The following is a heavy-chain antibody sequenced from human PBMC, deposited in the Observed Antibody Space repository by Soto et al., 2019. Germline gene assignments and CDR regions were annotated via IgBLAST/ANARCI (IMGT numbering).Heavy chain of an antibody. V-gene: IGHV3-30*18. CDR2: ISYDGSNK. Sequence: QVQLVESGGGVVQPGRSLRLSCAASGFTFSSYGMHWVRQAPGKGLEWVAVISYDGSNKYYADSVKGRFTISRDNSKNTLYLQLNSLRAEDTAVYYCAKRSGSPHIDYWGQGTLVTVSS. J-gene: IGHJ4*02. CDR3: AKRSGSPHIDY. D-gene: IGHD1-26*01. CDR1: GFTFSSYG.